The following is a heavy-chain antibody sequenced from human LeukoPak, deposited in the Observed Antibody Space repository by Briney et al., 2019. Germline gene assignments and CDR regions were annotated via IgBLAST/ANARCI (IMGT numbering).Heavy chain of an antibody. J-gene: IGHJ5*02. CDR3: ARAPREYCSSTSCYKGWFDP. CDR1: GYTFTSYY. Sequence: GASVKGSCKASGYTFTSYYMHWVRQASGQGLEWMGIINPSGGSTSYAQKFQGRVTMTRDTSTSTVYMELSSLRSEDTAVYYCARAPREYCSSTSCYKGWFDPWGQGTLVTVSS. CDR2: INPSGGST. D-gene: IGHD2-2*02. V-gene: IGHV1-46*01.